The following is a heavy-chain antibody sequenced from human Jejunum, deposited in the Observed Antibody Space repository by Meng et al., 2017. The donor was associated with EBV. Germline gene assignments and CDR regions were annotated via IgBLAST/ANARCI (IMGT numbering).Heavy chain of an antibody. Sequence: GQLQPVGAGLLKPSETLSLTCAVYRGSFSGYYWSWIRQHPGKGLEWIGEINHSGSTNYNPSLRSRVTISGETSKNQFSLRLNSVTAADTAVYYCARVAFSYTTRSLDSWGQGTLVTVSS. CDR3: ARVAFSYTTRSLDS. CDR1: RGSFSGYY. J-gene: IGHJ4*02. CDR2: INHSGST. D-gene: IGHD3-16*02. V-gene: IGHV4-34*02.